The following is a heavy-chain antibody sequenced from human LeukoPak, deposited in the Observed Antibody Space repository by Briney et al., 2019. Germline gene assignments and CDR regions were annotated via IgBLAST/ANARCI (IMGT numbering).Heavy chain of an antibody. Sequence: SETLSRTCTVSGGSISSSSYYWGWIRQPPGKGLERIGSIYYSGSTYYNPSLKSRVTISVDTSKNQFSLKLSSVTAADTAVYYCAGYSSSWYDYWGQGTLVTVSS. J-gene: IGHJ4*02. V-gene: IGHV4-39*01. CDR1: GGSISSSSYY. D-gene: IGHD6-13*01. CDR3: AGYSSSWYDY. CDR2: IYYSGST.